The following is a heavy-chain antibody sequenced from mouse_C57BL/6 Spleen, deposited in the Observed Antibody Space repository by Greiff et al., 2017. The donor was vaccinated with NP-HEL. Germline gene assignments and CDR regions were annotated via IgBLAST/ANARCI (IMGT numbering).Heavy chain of an antibody. Sequence: EVQVVESGGGLVQPGGSMKLSCAASGFTFSDAWMDWVRQSPEKGLEWVAEIRNKANNHATYYAESVKGRFTISRDDSKSSVYLQMNSLRAEDTGIYYCTRHGYDSYYAMDYWGQGTSVTVSS. CDR1: GFTFSDAW. J-gene: IGHJ4*01. CDR2: IRNKANNHAT. V-gene: IGHV6-6*01. CDR3: TRHGYDSYYAMDY. D-gene: IGHD2-2*01.